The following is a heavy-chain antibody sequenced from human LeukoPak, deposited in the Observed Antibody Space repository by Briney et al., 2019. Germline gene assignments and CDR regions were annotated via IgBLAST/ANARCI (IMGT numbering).Heavy chain of an antibody. CDR1: GYSFTSYW. D-gene: IGHD2-15*01. CDR2: IYPGDSDT. J-gene: IGHJ5*02. CDR3: ARQDESGYCSGGSCPYWFDP. V-gene: IGHV5-51*01. Sequence: GESLKISCKGSGYSFTSYWIGWVRQMPGKGLEWMGIIYPGDSDTRYSPSFQGQVTISADKSISTAYLQRSSLKASDTAMYYCARQDESGYCSGGSCPYWFDPWGQGTLVTVSS.